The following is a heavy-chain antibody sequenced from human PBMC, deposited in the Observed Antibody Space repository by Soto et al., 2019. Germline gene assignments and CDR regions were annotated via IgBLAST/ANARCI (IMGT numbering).Heavy chain of an antibody. Sequence: EVQLLESGGGLVQPGGSLRLSCAASGFTFSSYAMSWVRQAPGKGLEWVSGINGSGGSTYYADSVKGRFTIARDNSKIPLYLQMSSLRAEDTAVYYCVGYQLLSNYWGQGTLVTVSS. D-gene: IGHD2-2*01. CDR1: GFTFSSYA. J-gene: IGHJ4*02. CDR3: VGYQLLSNY. V-gene: IGHV3-23*01. CDR2: INGSGGST.